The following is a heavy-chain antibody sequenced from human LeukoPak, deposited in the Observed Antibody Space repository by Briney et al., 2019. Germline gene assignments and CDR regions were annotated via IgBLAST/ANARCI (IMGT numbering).Heavy chain of an antibody. CDR2: IYHSGTS. J-gene: IGHJ3*01. D-gene: IGHD6-13*01. CDR3: ARISSSNWYNERGAFDV. V-gene: IGHV4-59*01. CDR1: GGSMTSYY. Sequence: PSETLSLTCSVSGGSMTSYYWSWIRQPPGKGLEWIGYIYHSGTSNYNPSLQSRVAMSVDTSKNQFSLKLRSVTAADTAVYYCARISSSNWYNERGAFDVWGQGTMVTVSS.